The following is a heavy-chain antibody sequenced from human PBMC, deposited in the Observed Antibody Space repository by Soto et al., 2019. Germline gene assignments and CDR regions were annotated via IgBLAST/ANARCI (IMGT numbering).Heavy chain of an antibody. CDR1: GYTFTRYG. D-gene: IGHD5-12*01. CDR3: ARGRDGYTSSPLDY. CDR2: ISAYNGNT. V-gene: IGHV1-18*01. Sequence: ASVKVSCKASGYTFTRYGISWVRQAPGQGLEWMGWISAYNGNTNYAQKLQGRVTMTTDTSTSTAYMELRSLRSDDTAVYYCARGRDGYTSSPLDYWGQGTLVTVSS. J-gene: IGHJ4*02.